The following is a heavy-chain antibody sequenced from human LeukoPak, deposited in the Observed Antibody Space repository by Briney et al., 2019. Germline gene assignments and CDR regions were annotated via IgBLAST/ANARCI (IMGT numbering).Heavy chain of an antibody. Sequence: SSETLSLTCTVSGGSISSYYWSWLRQPPGKGREWIGYIYYSGSTNYNPSLKSGGTISVETSKKEFSLKRSSVTAADTAVYYCARDAYSSSSVYYYYYMDVWGKGTTVTVSS. V-gene: IGHV4-59*01. J-gene: IGHJ6*03. CDR1: GGSISSYY. D-gene: IGHD6-6*01. CDR3: ARDAYSSSSVYYYYYMDV. CDR2: IYYSGST.